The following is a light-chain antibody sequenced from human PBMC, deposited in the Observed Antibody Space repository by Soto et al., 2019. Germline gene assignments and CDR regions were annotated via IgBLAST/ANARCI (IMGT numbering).Light chain of an antibody. Sequence: EIVMTQSPDTLSVSPGERATLSCRASQSITSNLAWYQRKPGQTPRLLIYGASNRPVGIPDRFSGSGSGTEFTLTISSLQSEDFAVYYYQQYKDWPYAFGQGTKLEIK. CDR3: QQYKDWPYA. CDR2: GAS. V-gene: IGKV3-15*01. CDR1: QSITSN. J-gene: IGKJ2*01.